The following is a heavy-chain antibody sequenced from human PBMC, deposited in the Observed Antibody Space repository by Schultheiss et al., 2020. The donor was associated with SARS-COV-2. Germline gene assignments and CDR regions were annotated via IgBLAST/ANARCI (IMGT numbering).Heavy chain of an antibody. J-gene: IGHJ4*02. CDR2: INHSGST. Sequence: SETLSLTCAVSGYSISSGYYWSWIRQPPGKGLEWIGEINHSGSTNYNPSLKSRVTISIDTSKNQFSLKLSSVTAADTAVYYCARVSGSGTDDYWGQGTLVTVSS. CDR1: GYSISSGYY. V-gene: IGHV4-38-2*01. CDR3: ARVSGSGTDDY. D-gene: IGHD3-10*01.